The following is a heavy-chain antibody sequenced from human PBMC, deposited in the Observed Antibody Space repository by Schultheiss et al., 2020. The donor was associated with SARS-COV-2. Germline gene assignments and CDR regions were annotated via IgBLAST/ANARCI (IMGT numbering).Heavy chain of an antibody. V-gene: IGHV5-51*01. J-gene: IGHJ4*02. Sequence: GESLKISCKGSGYIFTNYWIGWVRQMPGKGLEWMGIIYPSDSHTKYSPSFQGQVTISADKSIGTAYLQWSSLKASDTAMYYCARVAEMATILYDYWGQGTLVTVSS. CDR2: IYPSDSHT. CDR1: GYIFTNYW. D-gene: IGHD5-24*01. CDR3: ARVAEMATILYDY.